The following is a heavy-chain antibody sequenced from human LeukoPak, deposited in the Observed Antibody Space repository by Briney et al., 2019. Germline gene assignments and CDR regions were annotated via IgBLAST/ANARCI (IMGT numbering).Heavy chain of an antibody. V-gene: IGHV3-7*01. CDR2: IKQDGSEK. D-gene: IGHD3-9*01. Sequence: GGSLRLSCAASGFTFSSYWMSWVRQAPGKGLEWVANIKQDGSEKYYVDSVKGRFTISRDNAKNSLYLQMNSLRAEDTAVYYCAREGPYDILTGYYPFDYWGQGTLVTVSS. CDR3: AREGPYDILTGYYPFDY. CDR1: GFTFSSYW. J-gene: IGHJ4*02.